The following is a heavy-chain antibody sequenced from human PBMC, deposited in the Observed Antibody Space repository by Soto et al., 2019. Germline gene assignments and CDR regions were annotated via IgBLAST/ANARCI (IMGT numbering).Heavy chain of an antibody. CDR1: GFTFSRQA. J-gene: IGHJ4*02. CDR2: IWYHGIDK. Sequence: QVQLVESGGGVVQPERSLRLSCAASGFTFSRQAMHWVRQAPGRGLEWVAVIWYHGIDKYYADSVKGRFTISRDNSKNTVYLQMNSLRGEYTAVYYCATGFLGLCTGGNCPLDYWGQGTLVTVS. CDR3: ATGFLGLCTGGNCPLDY. V-gene: IGHV3-33*01. D-gene: IGHD2-15*01.